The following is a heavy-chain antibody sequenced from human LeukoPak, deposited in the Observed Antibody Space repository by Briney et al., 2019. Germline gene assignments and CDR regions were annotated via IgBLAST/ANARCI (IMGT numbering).Heavy chain of an antibody. Sequence: GGSLRLSCAASGFTFSSYDMHWVRQATGKGLEWVSAIGTAGDTYYPGSVKGRFTISRENAKNSLYLQMNSLRAGDTAVYYCARGRNGYYSDYWGQGTLVTVSS. CDR1: GFTFSSYD. CDR2: IGTAGDT. V-gene: IGHV3-13*01. J-gene: IGHJ4*02. CDR3: ARGRNGYYSDY.